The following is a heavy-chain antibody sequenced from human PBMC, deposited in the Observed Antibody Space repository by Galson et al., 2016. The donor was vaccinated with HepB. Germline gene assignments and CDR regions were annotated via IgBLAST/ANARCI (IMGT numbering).Heavy chain of an antibody. CDR3: AKYRYYDIMTGYWTYFDY. V-gene: IGHV3-23*01. CDR1: GFTFATYG. J-gene: IGHJ4*02. Sequence: SLRLSCAASGFTFATYGMNWVRQAPGKGLAWVSSISGSGGTSYYADSVKGRFTISRDNSKNTLYLQINSLKAEDTGTYYCAKYRYYDIMTGYWTYFDYWGQGILVTVSP. CDR2: ISGSGGTS. D-gene: IGHD3-9*01.